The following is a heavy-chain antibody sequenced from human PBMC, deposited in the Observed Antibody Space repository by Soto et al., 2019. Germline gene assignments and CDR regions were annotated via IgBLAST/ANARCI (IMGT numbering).Heavy chain of an antibody. CDR1: GFTFSSYA. V-gene: IGHV3-23*01. CDR2: ISGSGGST. CDR3: AKDPFWSGYYYFDY. J-gene: IGHJ4*02. D-gene: IGHD3-3*01. Sequence: LRLSCAASGFTFSSYAMSWVRQAPGKGLEWVSAISGSGGSTYYADSVKGRFTISRDNSKNTLYLQMNSLRAEDTAVYYCAKDPFWSGYYYFDYWGQGTLVTVSS.